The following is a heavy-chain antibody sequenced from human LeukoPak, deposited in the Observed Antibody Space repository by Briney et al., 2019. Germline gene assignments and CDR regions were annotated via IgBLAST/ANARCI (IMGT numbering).Heavy chain of an antibody. V-gene: IGHV4-61*02. CDR1: GGSISSGSYY. CDR2: IFTSENT. J-gene: IGHJ3*02. CDR3: ARLSRIMDAFDI. Sequence: PSQTLSLTCTVSGGSISSGSYYWSWIRQPAGEGLEWIGRIFTSENTNYNPSLKSRVTISVDTSKKQFSLKMTSVTAADTAVYYCARLSRIMDAFDIWGQGTRVTVSS. D-gene: IGHD3-16*01.